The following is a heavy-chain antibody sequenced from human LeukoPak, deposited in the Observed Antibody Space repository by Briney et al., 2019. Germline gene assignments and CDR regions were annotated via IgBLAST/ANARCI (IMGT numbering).Heavy chain of an antibody. D-gene: IGHD3-10*01. CDR1: RFSFSSYG. CDR3: AKDARGYYGSGYFDY. V-gene: IGHV3-30*18. Sequence: GGSLRLSCGASRFSFSSYGMHWVRQAPGKGLEWVAVISDDGKNKYYADSVEGRFTISRDNSRNTVHLQMNSLRGEDTAVYYCAKDARGYYGSGYFDYWGQGTLVTVSS. CDR2: ISDDGKNK. J-gene: IGHJ4*02.